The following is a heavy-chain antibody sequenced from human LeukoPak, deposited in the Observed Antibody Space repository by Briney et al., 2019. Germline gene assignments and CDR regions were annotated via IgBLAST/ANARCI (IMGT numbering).Heavy chain of an antibody. J-gene: IGHJ3*02. Sequence: PSETLSLTRTVSGGSISSYYWSWIRQPPGKGLEWIGYIYYSGSTNYNPSLKSRVTISVDTSKNQFSLKLSSVTAADTAVYYCARLIGIVGHAFDIWGQGTMVTVSS. CDR2: IYYSGST. D-gene: IGHD1-26*01. CDR3: ARLIGIVGHAFDI. V-gene: IGHV4-59*08. CDR1: GGSISSYY.